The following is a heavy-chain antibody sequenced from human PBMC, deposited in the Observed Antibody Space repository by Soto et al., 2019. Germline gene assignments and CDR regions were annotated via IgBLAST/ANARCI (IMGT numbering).Heavy chain of an antibody. J-gene: IGHJ4*02. CDR2: ISGSGGST. CDR3: EKGCNYYDSSGYYGY. D-gene: IGHD3-22*01. V-gene: IGHV3-23*01. CDR1: GFTFSSYA. Sequence: GGSLRLSCAASGFTFSSYAMSWIRQAPGKGLEWVSAISGSGGSTYYADSVKGRFTISRDNSKNTLYLQMNSLRAEDTAVYYCEKGCNYYDSSGYYGYWGQGTLVTVSS.